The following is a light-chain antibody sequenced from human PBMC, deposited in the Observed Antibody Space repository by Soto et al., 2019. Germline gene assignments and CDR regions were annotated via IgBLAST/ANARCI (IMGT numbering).Light chain of an antibody. Sequence: QSLLTQPASASGSPGQSITISCTGASSDVGTYNLVSWYQQHPDNVPKLIIYDVTNRPSGVSDRFSGSKSGNTASLTISGLQADDEADYYCSSFTTSSTYVFGTGTKVTVL. V-gene: IGLV2-14*02. CDR1: SSDVGTYNL. CDR3: SSFTTSSTYV. CDR2: DVT. J-gene: IGLJ1*01.